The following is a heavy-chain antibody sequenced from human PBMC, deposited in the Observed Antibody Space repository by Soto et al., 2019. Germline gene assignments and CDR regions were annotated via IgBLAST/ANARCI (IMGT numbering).Heavy chain of an antibody. V-gene: IGHV1-69*02. D-gene: IGHD3-10*01. Sequence: SVKVSCKASGGTFSSYTISWVRQAPGQGLEWMGRIIPILGIANYAQKFQGRVTITADKSTSTAYMELSSLRSEDTAVYYCARLWHYYGSGSYYTYYYGMDVWGQ. J-gene: IGHJ6*02. CDR1: GGTFSSYT. CDR3: ARLWHYYGSGSYYTYYYGMDV. CDR2: IIPILGIA.